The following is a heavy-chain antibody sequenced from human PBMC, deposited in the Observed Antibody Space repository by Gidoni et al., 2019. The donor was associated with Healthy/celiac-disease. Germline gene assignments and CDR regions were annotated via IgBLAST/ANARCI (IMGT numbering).Heavy chain of an antibody. Sequence: EVQLLESGGGLVQPGGSQRLSCAASGFTFSSYAMRWVRQAPGKGLEWVSAISGSGGSTYYAASVKGRFTISRDNSKNTLYLQMNSLRAEDTAVYYCAKLGDYYDSSGLNYWGQGTLVTVSS. CDR3: AKLGDYYDSSGLNY. V-gene: IGHV3-23*01. CDR2: ISGSGGST. CDR1: GFTFSSYA. D-gene: IGHD3-22*01. J-gene: IGHJ4*02.